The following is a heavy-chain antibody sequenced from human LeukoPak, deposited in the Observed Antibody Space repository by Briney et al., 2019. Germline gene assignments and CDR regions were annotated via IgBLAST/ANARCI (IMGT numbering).Heavy chain of an antibody. D-gene: IGHD2-15*01. CDR3: AKLLVGFDP. Sequence: PSETLSLTCTVSGGSISSSSYYWGWIRQPPGKGLEWIGSIYYSGSTYYNPSLKSRVTISVDTSKNQFSLKLSSVTAADTAVYYCAKLLVGFDPWGQGTLVTVSS. V-gene: IGHV4-39*01. J-gene: IGHJ5*02. CDR2: IYYSGST. CDR1: GGSISSSSYY.